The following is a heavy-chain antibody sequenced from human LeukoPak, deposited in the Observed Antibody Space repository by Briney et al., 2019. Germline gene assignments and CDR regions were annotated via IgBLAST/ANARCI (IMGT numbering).Heavy chain of an antibody. CDR1: GYTFTSYG. Sequence: ASVKLSCKASGYTFTSYGISWVRHAPGQGLEWMGWISAYNGNTNYAQKLQGRVTMTTDTSTSTAYMELRSLRSDDTAVYYCARALYCSSTSCYEDYYYYYMDVWGKGTTVTISS. CDR2: ISAYNGNT. CDR3: ARALYCSSTSCYEDYYYYYMDV. V-gene: IGHV1-18*01. J-gene: IGHJ6*03. D-gene: IGHD2-2*01.